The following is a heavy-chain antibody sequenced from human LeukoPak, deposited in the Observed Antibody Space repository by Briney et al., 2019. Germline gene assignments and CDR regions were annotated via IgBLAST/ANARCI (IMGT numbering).Heavy chain of an antibody. CDR2: IRDSGEA. CDR1: GFRVSDYY. Sequence: GGSLRLSCAVSGFRVSDYYMSWVRQAPGKGLEWVGLIRDSGEAFYADFARGRFAISRDESENTLYLQMKSLRVEDTAVYFCARGRAANQDWVEFDPWGQGTPVIVSS. V-gene: IGHV3-66*02. J-gene: IGHJ5*02. CDR3: ARGRAANQDWVEFDP. D-gene: IGHD3/OR15-3a*01.